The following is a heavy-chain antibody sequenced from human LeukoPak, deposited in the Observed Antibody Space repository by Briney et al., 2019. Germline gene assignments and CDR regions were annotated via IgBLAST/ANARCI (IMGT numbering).Heavy chain of an antibody. CDR2: IKEDGSEK. V-gene: IGHV3-7*01. CDR1: GFTFSSYW. D-gene: IGHD3-10*01. Sequence: PGGSLRLSCAASGFTFSSYWMSWVRQAPGKGLEWVADIKEDGSEKYYVDSVKGRFTISRDNAKNSLYLQMNSLRVEDTAVYYCALTPAYYGSGSFDYWGQGTLVTVSS. CDR3: ALTPAYYGSGSFDY. J-gene: IGHJ4*02.